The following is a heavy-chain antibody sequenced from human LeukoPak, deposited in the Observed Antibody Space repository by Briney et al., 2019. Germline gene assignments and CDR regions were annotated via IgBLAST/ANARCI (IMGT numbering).Heavy chain of an antibody. CDR1: GFTFSSYS. CDR3: ARALSTHFDP. J-gene: IGHJ5*02. V-gene: IGHV3-21*04. Sequence: GGSLRLSCAASGFTFSSYSMNWVRQAPGKGLEWVSSISSSSYIYYADSVKGRFTISRDNAQNSLYLQMNSLRAEDTAVYYCARALSTHFDPWGQGTLVTVSS. CDR2: ISSSSYI. D-gene: IGHD2-2*01.